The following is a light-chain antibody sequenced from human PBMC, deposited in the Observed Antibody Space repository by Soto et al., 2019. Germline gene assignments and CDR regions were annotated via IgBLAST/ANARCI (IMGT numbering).Light chain of an antibody. V-gene: IGLV3-9*01. CDR3: QVWDSSTAV. J-gene: IGLJ3*02. Sequence: SYELTQPLSVSVALGQTARITCGGNNIGSKNVHWYQQKPGQAPVLVIYRDSYRPSGIPERFSSSNSGNTATLTISRAQAGDEADYYCQVWDSSTAVFGGGTKLTVL. CDR1: NIGSKN. CDR2: RDS.